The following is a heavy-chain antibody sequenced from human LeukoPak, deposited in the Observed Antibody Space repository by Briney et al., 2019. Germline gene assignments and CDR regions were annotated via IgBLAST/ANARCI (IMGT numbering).Heavy chain of an antibody. CDR2: IYYSGST. Sequence: SETLSLTCTVSGGSISSSSYYWGWIRQPPGKGLEWIGSIYYSGSTYYNPSLKSRVTISVDTSKNQFSLKLGSVTAADTAVYYCARRIAARPINYFDYWGQGTLVTVSS. J-gene: IGHJ4*02. D-gene: IGHD6-6*01. CDR3: ARRIAARPINYFDY. V-gene: IGHV4-39*01. CDR1: GGSISSSSYY.